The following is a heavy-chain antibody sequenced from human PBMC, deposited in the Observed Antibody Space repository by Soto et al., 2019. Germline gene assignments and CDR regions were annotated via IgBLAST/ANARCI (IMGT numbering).Heavy chain of an antibody. J-gene: IGHJ4*02. V-gene: IGHV6-1*01. Sequence: SQTLSLTCDISGDSVSSDSTAWNWIRQSPPRGLEWLGRTYYKSKWFYNYAVSVRSRIAIKSDTSKNQFSLQLNSVTPEDTTVYLCARGDQSLLYWGQGTLVTVSS. CDR1: GDSVSSDSTA. D-gene: IGHD2-15*01. CDR2: TYYKSKWFY. CDR3: ARGDQSLLY.